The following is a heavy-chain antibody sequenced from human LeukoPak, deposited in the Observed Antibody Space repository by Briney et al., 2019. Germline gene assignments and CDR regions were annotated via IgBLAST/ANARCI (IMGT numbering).Heavy chain of an antibody. CDR3: SRLSYYNYYMDV. J-gene: IGHJ6*03. CDR1: GGSFSGYY. CDR2: IYYSGNT. V-gene: IGHV4-34*01. Sequence: SETLSLTCAVYGGSFSGYYWAWIRQPPGKGLEWIGTIYYSGNTYYNPSLKSRVTISIDTSKNQFSLKLSSVTAADTAVYYSSRLSYYNYYMDVWGKGTTVTVSS.